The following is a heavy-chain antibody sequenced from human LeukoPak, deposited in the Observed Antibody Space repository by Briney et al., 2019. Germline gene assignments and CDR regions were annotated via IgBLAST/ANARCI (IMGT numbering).Heavy chain of an antibody. Sequence: PSASVKVSCKASGDTFSSYAISWVRQAPGQGLEWMGGIIPIFGTANYAQKFQGRVTITADESTSTAYMELSSLRSEDTAVYYCARGSIAARPTHFDYWGQGTLVTVSS. V-gene: IGHV1-69*13. CDR2: IIPIFGTA. D-gene: IGHD6-6*01. CDR1: GDTFSSYA. CDR3: ARGSIAARPTHFDY. J-gene: IGHJ4*02.